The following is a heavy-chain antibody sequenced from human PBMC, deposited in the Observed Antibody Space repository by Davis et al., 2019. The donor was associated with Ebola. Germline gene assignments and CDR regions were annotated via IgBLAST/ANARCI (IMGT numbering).Heavy chain of an antibody. CDR3: ARAVFHEVLDY. V-gene: IGHV3-13*01. J-gene: IGHJ4*02. CDR2: IGTIGGDT. D-gene: IGHD3-3*01. CDR1: GFTFSYYD. Sequence: GESLKISCAASGFTFSYYDMQWVRQAAGKGLEWVSGIGTIGGDTHYADSMKGRFTISRDNSENTLYLQMNSLTADDTAVYYCARAVFHEVLDYWGQGTPVTVSS.